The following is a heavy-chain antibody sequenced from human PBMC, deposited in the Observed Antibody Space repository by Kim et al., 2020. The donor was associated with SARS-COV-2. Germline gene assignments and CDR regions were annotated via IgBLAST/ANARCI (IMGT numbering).Heavy chain of an antibody. CDR2: IIPIFGTA. V-gene: IGHV1-69*13. CDR1: GGTFSSYA. J-gene: IGHJ6*02. Sequence: SVKVSCKASGGTFSSYAISWVRQAPGQGLEWMGGIIPIFGTANYAQKFQGRVTITADESTSTAYMELSSLRSEDTAVYYCARGGDDILTGWGDGMDVWGQGTTVTVSS. CDR3: ARGGDDILTGWGDGMDV. D-gene: IGHD3-9*01.